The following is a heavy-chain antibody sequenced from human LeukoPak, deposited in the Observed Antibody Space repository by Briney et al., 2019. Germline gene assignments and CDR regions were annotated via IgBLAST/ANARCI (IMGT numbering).Heavy chain of an antibody. CDR1: GFTFSSYW. J-gene: IGHJ4*02. D-gene: IGHD5-18*01. V-gene: IGHV3-7*03. CDR2: IKQDGSEK. Sequence: GGSLRLSCAASGFTFSSYWMSWVRQAPGKGLEWVANIKQDGSEKYYVDSVKGRFTISRDNAKNSLYLQMNSLRAEDTAVYYCAREVTAMAYYFDYWGQGTLDTVSS. CDR3: AREVTAMAYYFDY.